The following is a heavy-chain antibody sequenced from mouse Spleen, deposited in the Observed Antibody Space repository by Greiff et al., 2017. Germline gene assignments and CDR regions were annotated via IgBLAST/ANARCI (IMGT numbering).Heavy chain of an antibody. Sequence: EVQRVESGPGLVKPSQSLSLTCSVTGYSITSGYYWNWIRQFPGNKLEWMGYISYDGSNNYNPSLKNRISITRDTSKNQFFLKLNSVTTEDTATYYCARERDYGYDYFDYWGQGTTLTVSS. CDR1: GYSITSGYY. J-gene: IGHJ2*01. CDR2: ISYDGSN. D-gene: IGHD1-2*01. CDR3: ARERDYGYDYFDY. V-gene: IGHV3-6*01.